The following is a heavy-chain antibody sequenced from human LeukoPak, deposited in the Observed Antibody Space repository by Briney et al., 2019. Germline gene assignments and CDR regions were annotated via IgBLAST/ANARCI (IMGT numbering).Heavy chain of an antibody. J-gene: IGHJ3*02. D-gene: IGHD3-22*01. CDR2: IYYSGST. CDR1: GGSLNTYS. CDR3: ARNLIVVFNDAFDI. V-gene: IGHV4-59*01. Sequence: SETPSLTCTVSGGSLNTYSWSWIRQPPGKGLEWVGFIYYSGSTNYTPSLKGRVTISVDTSKNQFSLKLSSVTAADTAVYYCARNLIVVFNDAFDIWGQGTMVTVSS.